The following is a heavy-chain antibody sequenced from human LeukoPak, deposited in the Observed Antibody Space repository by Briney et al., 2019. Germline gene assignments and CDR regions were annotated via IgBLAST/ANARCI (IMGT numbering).Heavy chain of an antibody. D-gene: IGHD6-19*01. CDR1: GGSFSGYY. Sequence: SETLSLTCAVYGGSFSGYYWSWIRQPPGKGLEWIGEINHSGSTNYNPSLKSRVTISVDTSKNQFSLKLSSVTAEDTAVYYCAREQWLVGVGDYWGQGTLVTVSS. CDR2: INHSGST. J-gene: IGHJ4*02. CDR3: AREQWLVGVGDY. V-gene: IGHV4-34*01.